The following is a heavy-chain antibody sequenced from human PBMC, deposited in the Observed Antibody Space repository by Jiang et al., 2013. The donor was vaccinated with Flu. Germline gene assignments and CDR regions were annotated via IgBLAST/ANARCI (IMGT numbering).Heavy chain of an antibody. CDR1: GFSLSTSGVG. CDR2: IYWDDDK. J-gene: IGHJ5*02. V-gene: IGHV2-5*02. D-gene: IGHD3-16*02. CDR3: AQTFHYVWGSYRPLPNPRAVGWFDP. Sequence: KPTQTLTLTCTFSGFSLSTSGVGVGWIRQPPGKALEWLALIYWDDDKRYSPSLKSRLTITKDTSKNQVVLTMTNMDPVDTATYYCAQTFHYVWGSYRPLPNPRAVGWFDPWGQGTLVTVSS.